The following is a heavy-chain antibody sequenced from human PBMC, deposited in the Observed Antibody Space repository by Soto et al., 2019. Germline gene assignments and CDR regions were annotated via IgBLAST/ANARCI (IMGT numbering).Heavy chain of an antibody. CDR1: GFNFGFFG. CDR3: ARGNLSFDFDS. CDR2: ISGDGINT. Sequence: QIQLVESGGDVVQPGKSLRLSCAASGFNFGFFGMHWVRQAPGKGLEWVAFISGDGINTQYADSVRGRFTLSRDYSRKTMYLQMDSLREEARALYYCARGNLSFDFDSWGLGTRVTVSS. D-gene: IGHD1-26*01. J-gene: IGHJ4*02. V-gene: IGHV3-30*03.